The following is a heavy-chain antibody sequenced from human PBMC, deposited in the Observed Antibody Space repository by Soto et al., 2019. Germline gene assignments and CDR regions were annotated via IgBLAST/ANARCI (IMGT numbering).Heavy chain of an antibody. CDR3: ASRSGSYLDFDY. D-gene: IGHD1-26*01. Sequence: PSGTVSLTGACYELSFGGYYWGGIRQPPGKGLEWIGEINHSGSTNYNPSLKSRVTISVDTSKNQFSLKLSSVTAADTAVYYCASRSGSYLDFDYWGQGTLVTV. J-gene: IGHJ4*02. V-gene: IGHV4-34*01. CDR1: ELSFGGYY. CDR2: INHSGST.